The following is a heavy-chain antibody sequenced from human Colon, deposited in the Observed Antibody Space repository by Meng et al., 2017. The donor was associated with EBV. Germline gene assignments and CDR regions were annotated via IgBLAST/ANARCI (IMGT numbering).Heavy chain of an antibody. V-gene: IGHV4-4*02. D-gene: IGHD5-24*01. Sequence: QGQLQGAGPGLVGPSGALSLTCAFSGASISSNNWWSWVRQPPGKGLEWIGEIYHGGNTNYNPSLKSRVTISVDRSNDQFSLSLSSVTAADTAVYYCARGNAYNAPSFDYWGQGTLVTVSS. CDR1: GASISSNNW. CDR2: IYHGGNT. J-gene: IGHJ4*02. CDR3: ARGNAYNAPSFDY.